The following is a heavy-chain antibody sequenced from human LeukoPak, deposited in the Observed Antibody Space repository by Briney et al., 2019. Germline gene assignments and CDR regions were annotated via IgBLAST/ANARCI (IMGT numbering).Heavy chain of an antibody. D-gene: IGHD3-16*02. CDR2: ISSSGSTI. CDR1: GFTFSSYE. J-gene: IGHJ4*02. CDR3: AKEFLPLSSLGELSLLD. Sequence: GGSLRLSCAASGFTFSSYEMNWVRQAPGKGLEWVSYISSSGSTIYYADSVKGRFTISRDNSKNTLYLQMNSLRAEDTALYYCAKEFLPLSSLGELSLLDWGQGTLVTVSS. V-gene: IGHV3-48*03.